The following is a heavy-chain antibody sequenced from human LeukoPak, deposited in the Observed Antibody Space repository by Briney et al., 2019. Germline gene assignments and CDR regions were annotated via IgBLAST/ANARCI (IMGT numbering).Heavy chain of an antibody. CDR2: ICHDGRNT. Sequence: CLRLSCAASGFTFSSSAMSWVRKAPGKGLEWVAVICHDGRNTYYADSVKGRFTISRDSSKNTLYLQISSLRAEDTAVYYCARDRPSMVRGVIITSRVMDVWGQGTTVTVSS. D-gene: IGHD3-10*01. J-gene: IGHJ6*02. CDR1: GFTFSSSA. CDR3: ARDRPSMVRGVIITSRVMDV. V-gene: IGHV3-30*04.